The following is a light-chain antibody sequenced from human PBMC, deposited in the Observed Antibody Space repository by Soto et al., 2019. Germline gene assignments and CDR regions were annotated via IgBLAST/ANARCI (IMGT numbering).Light chain of an antibody. CDR3: SSYAGSNTVV. J-gene: IGLJ2*01. V-gene: IGLV2-8*01. Sequence: QSVLTQPPSASGSPGQSVTISCTGTSSDVGGYNYVSWYQQHPGKAPKLMIHEVTKRPSGVPDRFSGSKSGNTASLTVSGIQAEDEADYYCSSYAGSNTVVFGGGTKLTVL. CDR1: SSDVGGYNY. CDR2: EVT.